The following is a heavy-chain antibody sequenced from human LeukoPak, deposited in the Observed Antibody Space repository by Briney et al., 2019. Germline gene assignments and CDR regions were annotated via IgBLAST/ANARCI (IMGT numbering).Heavy chain of an antibody. D-gene: IGHD3-10*01. Sequence: GGSLRLSCAAYGFTFSSYSMNWVRLAPGKGLEWVSYISSSSSSIYYADSVKGRFTISRDNAKNSLYLQMNSLRAEDTAVYYCARDLDGEFDYWGQGTLVTVSS. CDR1: GFTFSSYS. V-gene: IGHV3-48*01. CDR2: ISSSSSSI. J-gene: IGHJ4*02. CDR3: ARDLDGEFDY.